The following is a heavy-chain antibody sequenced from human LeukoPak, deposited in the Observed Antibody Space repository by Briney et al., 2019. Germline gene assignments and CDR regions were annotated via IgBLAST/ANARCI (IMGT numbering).Heavy chain of an antibody. CDR3: ARGYCSSTSCYTVDY. Sequence: PGGSLRLSCAASGFTFSSYAMHWVRQAPGKGLEYVSAISSNGGSTYYANSVKGRFTISRDSSKNTLYLQMGSLRAEDMAVYYCARGYCSSTSCYTVDYWGQGTLVTVSS. CDR1: GFTFSSYA. J-gene: IGHJ4*02. V-gene: IGHV3-64*01. CDR2: ISSNGGST. D-gene: IGHD2-2*02.